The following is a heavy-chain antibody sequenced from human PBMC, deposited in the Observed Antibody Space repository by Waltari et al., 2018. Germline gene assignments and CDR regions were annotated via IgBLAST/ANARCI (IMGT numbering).Heavy chain of an antibody. CDR3: ARNLGGHSGGWAWGYHFDY. CDR1: GDSVPSNGAA. V-gene: IGHV6-1*01. D-gene: IGHD6-25*01. CDR2: TYYRSKWYN. Sequence: QVQLQQSGPGLVQHSQTLSLTCAISGDSVPSNGAAWNWIRQSPSRGLEWLGRTYYRSKWYNEYADSVKSRVTINPDTPKNQLSLQMNSVTSEDTAVYYCARNLGGHSGGWAWGYHFDYWGQGILVTVSS. J-gene: IGHJ4*02.